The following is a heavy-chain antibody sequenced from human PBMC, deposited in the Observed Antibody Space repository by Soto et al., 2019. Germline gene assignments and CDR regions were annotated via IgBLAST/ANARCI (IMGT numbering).Heavy chain of an antibody. CDR3: ARARKFGDYYYGMDV. D-gene: IGHD3-10*01. CDR1: GGALSSYY. CDR2: IYYSGST. J-gene: IGHJ6*02. Sequence: SETVSVTCPVAGGALSSYYLSLIRPPPGKGLEWIGYIYYSGSTNYDPSLKSRVTISVDTSKNQFCLKLSSVTAADTALYYCARARKFGDYYYGMDVWGQGTTVTV. V-gene: IGHV4-59*12.